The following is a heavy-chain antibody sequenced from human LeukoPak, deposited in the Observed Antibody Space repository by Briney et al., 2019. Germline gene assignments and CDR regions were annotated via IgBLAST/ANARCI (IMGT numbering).Heavy chain of an antibody. J-gene: IGHJ6*03. CDR2: INPNSGGT. CDR1: GYTFTGCY. D-gene: IGHD6-13*01. V-gene: IGHV1-2*02. CDR3: ARGATAGRFSLRPTGAYYMDV. Sequence: EASVKVSCKASGYTFTGCYMHWVRQAPGQGLEWMGWINPNSGGTNCAQKFQGRVTMTRDTSINTAYMELSSLRFDDTAVYYCARGATAGRFSLRPTGAYYMDVWGKGTTVTVSS.